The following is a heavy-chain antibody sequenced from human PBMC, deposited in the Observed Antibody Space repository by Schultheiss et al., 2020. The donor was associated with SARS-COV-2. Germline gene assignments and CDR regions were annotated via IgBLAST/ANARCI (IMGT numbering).Heavy chain of an antibody. D-gene: IGHD3-16*02. CDR3: ARDEVVPGYYYGMDV. J-gene: IGHJ6*02. V-gene: IGHV3-30*03. CDR1: GFTFSDYY. Sequence: GGSLRLSCAASGFTFSDYYMSWIRQAPGKGLEWVAVISYDGSNKYYADSVKGRFTISRDNSKNTLYLQMNSLRAEDTAVYYCARDEVVPGYYYGMDVWGQGTTVTVSS. CDR2: ISYDGSNK.